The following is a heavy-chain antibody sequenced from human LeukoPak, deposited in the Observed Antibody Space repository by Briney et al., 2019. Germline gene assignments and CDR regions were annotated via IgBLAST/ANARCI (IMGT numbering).Heavy chain of an antibody. V-gene: IGHV3-33*01. CDR2: IWYDGSNK. CDR1: GFTLSSFG. Sequence: GGTLRLSCAASGFTLSSFGMHWVRQAPGKGQEWVALIWYDGSNKYYVDSVKGRFTISRDNSKNTLYLPMNSLRAEDTAVYYCARERDSAFDIWGQGTVVTVSS. CDR3: ARERDSAFDI. J-gene: IGHJ3*02. D-gene: IGHD2-21*01.